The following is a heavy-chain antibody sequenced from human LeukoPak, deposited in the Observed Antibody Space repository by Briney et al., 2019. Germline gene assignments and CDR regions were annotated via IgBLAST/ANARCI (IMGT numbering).Heavy chain of an antibody. D-gene: IGHD6-19*01. V-gene: IGHV4-59*08. CDR2: ISNSGIT. CDR3: ARTTPASYSSGWPYFDY. CDR1: AISSYY. J-gene: IGHJ4*02. Sequence: SETLSLTCTVSAISSYYWSWIRQPPGKGLERIGYISNSGITNYDHSLKSRVTISVDTSKNQFSLKLSSVTAADTAVYYCARTTPASYSSGWPYFDYWGQGILVTVSS.